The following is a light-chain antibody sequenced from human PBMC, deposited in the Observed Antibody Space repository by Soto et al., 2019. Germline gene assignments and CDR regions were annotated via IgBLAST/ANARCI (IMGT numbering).Light chain of an antibody. CDR1: NIGSKS. CDR3: QVWESSGDQVV. Sequence: SYELTQTSSVSGAPGQTAKITCGGNNIGSKSVHWYQQKAGQAPVLVVHDDSDRPSGIPERFSGSNSANTATLTISRVEAGDEADYYCQVWESSGDQVVFAGGTKVTVL. CDR2: DDS. V-gene: IGLV3-21*02. J-gene: IGLJ2*01.